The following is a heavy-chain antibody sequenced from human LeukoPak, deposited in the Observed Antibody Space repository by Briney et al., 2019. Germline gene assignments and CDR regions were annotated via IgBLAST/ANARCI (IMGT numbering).Heavy chain of an antibody. CDR1: GGSISGYY. CDR2: IYDSGYT. J-gene: IGHJ4*02. Sequence: PSETLSLTCTVSGGSISGYYWSWIRQPPGKGLEWIGYIYDSGYTNYNPSLKSRVTISGDTSKNQFSLSLSSVTAADTAVYYCARLRRAEYFDYWGQGTLVTVSS. CDR3: ARLRRAEYFDY. V-gene: IGHV4-59*08. D-gene: IGHD1-14*01.